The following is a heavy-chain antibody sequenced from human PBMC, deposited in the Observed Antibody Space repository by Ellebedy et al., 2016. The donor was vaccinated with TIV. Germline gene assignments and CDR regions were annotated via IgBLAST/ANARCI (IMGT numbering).Heavy chain of an antibody. J-gene: IGHJ4*02. CDR1: GFTFSNYA. CDR2: ISGSGGST. D-gene: IGHD6-19*01. CDR3: AKGSQWLGRTCFDY. V-gene: IGHV3-23*01. Sequence: PGGSLRLSCVASGFTFSNYAMSWVRQAPGKGLEWVSSISGSGGSTYYADSVKGRFTISRDNSNNSPYLQMNSLRAEDTAVYYCAKGSQWLGRTCFDYWGQGTLVTVSS.